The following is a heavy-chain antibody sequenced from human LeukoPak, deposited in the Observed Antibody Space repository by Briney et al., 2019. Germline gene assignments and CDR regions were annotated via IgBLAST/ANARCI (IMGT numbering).Heavy chain of an antibody. J-gene: IGHJ4*02. D-gene: IGHD4-23*01. CDR3: ARALTTVAEGDY. CDR2: ISSSSSYI. Sequence: RGSLRLSCAASGFTFSSYSMNWVRQAPGKGLEWVSSISSSSSYIYYADSVKGRFTISRDNAKNSLYLQMNSLRAEDTAVYYCARALTTVAEGDYWGQGTLVTVSS. V-gene: IGHV3-21*01. CDR1: GFTFSSYS.